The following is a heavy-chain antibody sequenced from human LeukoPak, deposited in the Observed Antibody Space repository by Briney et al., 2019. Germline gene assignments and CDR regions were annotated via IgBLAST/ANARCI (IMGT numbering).Heavy chain of an antibody. CDR1: GYTLTELS. D-gene: IGHD3-10*01. Sequence: ASVKVSCKVSGYTLTELSMHWVRQAPGKGLEWMGVFDPEDGETIYAQKFQGRVTMTEDTSTDTAYMELSSLRSEDTAVYYCATAPRRGSGRWAADYWGQGTLVTVSS. CDR2: FDPEDGET. V-gene: IGHV1-24*01. J-gene: IGHJ4*02. CDR3: ATAPRRGSGRWAADY.